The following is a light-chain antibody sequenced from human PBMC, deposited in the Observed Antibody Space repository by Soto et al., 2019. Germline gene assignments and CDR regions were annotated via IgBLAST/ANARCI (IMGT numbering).Light chain of an antibody. CDR1: QSVSSN. V-gene: IGKV3-15*01. CDR2: GAS. Sequence: EIVMTQSPATLSVSPGERATLSCRASQSVSSNLAWYQQKPGQAPRLLIYGASTRATGIPARFSGSRSGTEFTLTISSLQSEDFAVYYCQQYNNWPPWTFGSGTKVDIK. J-gene: IGKJ3*01. CDR3: QQYNNWPPWT.